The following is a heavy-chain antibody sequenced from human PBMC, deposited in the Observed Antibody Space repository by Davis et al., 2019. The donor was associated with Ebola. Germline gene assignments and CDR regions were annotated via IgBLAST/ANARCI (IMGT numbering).Heavy chain of an antibody. CDR3: ARLSGVVGLFTVVNPHFDY. Sequence: PGGSLRLSCAVYGGSFSGYYWSWIRQPPGKGLEWIGEINHSGSTNYNPSLKSRVTISVDTSKNQFSLKLSSVTAADTAVYYCARLSGVVGLFTVVNPHFDYWGQGTLVTVSS. CDR2: INHSGST. J-gene: IGHJ4*02. CDR1: GGSFSGYY. D-gene: IGHD4-23*01. V-gene: IGHV4-34*01.